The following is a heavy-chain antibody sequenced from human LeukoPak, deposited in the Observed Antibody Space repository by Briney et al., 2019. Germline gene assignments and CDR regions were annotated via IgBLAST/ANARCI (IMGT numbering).Heavy chain of an antibody. CDR2: ISAYNGNT. V-gene: IGHV1-18*01. CDR1: GYTFTSYG. D-gene: IGHD3-22*01. Sequence: RASVKASCKASGYTFTSYGISWVRQAPGQGLEWMGWISAYNGNTNYAQKLQGRVTMTTDTSTSTAYMELRSLRSDDTAVYYCARDPYYYDSSGYASYWGQGTLVTVSS. CDR3: ARDPYYYDSSGYASY. J-gene: IGHJ4*02.